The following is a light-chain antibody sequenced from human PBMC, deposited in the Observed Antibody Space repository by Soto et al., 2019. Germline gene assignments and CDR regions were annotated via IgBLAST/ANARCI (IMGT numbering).Light chain of an antibody. CDR2: AAS. Sequence: DIQLTQSPSFLSASVGDRVTITCRASQDINSYLAWYQQKPGKAPNLLIYAASTVQSAVPSRFSGGGSGTEFTLTISSRQSEDLASCYCQQLAIYPRTFGQGTRV. V-gene: IGKV1-9*01. CDR3: QQLAIYPRT. J-gene: IGKJ1*01. CDR1: QDINSY.